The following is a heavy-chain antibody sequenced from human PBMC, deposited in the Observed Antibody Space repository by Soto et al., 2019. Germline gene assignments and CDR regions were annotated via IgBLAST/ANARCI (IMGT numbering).Heavy chain of an antibody. CDR3: ARQYYYGSGSPRPFAY. CDR1: GGSISSSSHY. J-gene: IGHJ4*02. Sequence: QLQLQESGPGLVKPSETLSLTCTVSGGSISSSSHYWGWVRQPPGKGLEWIGSIYYSGNTYYNPSLKGRATMPVDTSKSQCALKLSSVTAADTAVYYCARQYYYGSGSPRPFAYWGQGTLVAVSS. D-gene: IGHD3-10*01. CDR2: IYYSGNT. V-gene: IGHV4-39*01.